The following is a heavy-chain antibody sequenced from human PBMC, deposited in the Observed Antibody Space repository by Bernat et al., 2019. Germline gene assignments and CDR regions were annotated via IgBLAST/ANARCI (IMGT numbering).Heavy chain of an antibody. CDR2: VDTYGSTT. V-gene: IGHV3-74*03. J-gene: IGHJ4*02. D-gene: IGHD2-2*01. CDR1: GFPFSKYW. CDR3: ASLCSNRNGCYDY. Sequence: EVQLVGSGGGLVQPGGSLRLSCAASGFPFSKYWMHWVRQAPGKGLVWVSGVDTYGSTTTYADSVKGRFNISRDKAKNTLYLQVNSLRAEETAVYYCASLCSNRNGCYDYWGQGILVTVSS.